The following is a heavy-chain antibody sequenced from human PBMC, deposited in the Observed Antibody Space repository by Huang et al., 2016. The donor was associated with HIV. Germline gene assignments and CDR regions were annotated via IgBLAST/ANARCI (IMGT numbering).Heavy chain of an antibody. CDR2: LFSGGAT. J-gene: IGHJ4*02. CDR3: ARGEWFGELTLDY. V-gene: IGHV3-53*01. CDR1: GFSVSDNY. Sequence: EVQLVESGGGLIQPGGSLRLSCAASGFSVSDNYMTWVRQAPGKGVEWVSDLFSGGATYYADSVKGRFTISRDKSKNTLFLQMNSLRAEDTAVYYCARGEWFGELTLDYWGQGTLVTVSS. D-gene: IGHD3-10*01.